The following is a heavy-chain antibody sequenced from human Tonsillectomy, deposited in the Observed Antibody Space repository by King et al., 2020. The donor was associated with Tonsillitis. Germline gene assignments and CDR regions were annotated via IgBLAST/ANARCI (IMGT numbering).Heavy chain of an antibody. CDR3: ARDREYYYDSSGYSYYFDY. D-gene: IGHD3-22*01. Sequence: QLVQSGGGVVQPGRSLRLSCAASGFTFSSYGMHWGRQAPGKGLEWLAVIWYDVSNKYYADSVKGRFTISRDNSKNTLYLQMNSLRAEDTAVNYCARDREYYYDSSGYSYYFDYWGQGTLVTVSS. CDR1: GFTFSSYG. J-gene: IGHJ4*02. V-gene: IGHV3-33*01. CDR2: IWYDVSNK.